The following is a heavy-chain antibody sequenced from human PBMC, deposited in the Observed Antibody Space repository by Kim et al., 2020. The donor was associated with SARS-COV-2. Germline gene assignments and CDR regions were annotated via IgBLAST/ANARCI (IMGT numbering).Heavy chain of an antibody. V-gene: IGHV4-39*01. D-gene: IGHD2-15*01. Sequence: SETLSLTCTVSGCSISSSSYYWGWIRQPPGKGLEWIGSIYYSGSTYYNPSLKSRVTISVDTSKNQFSLKLSSVTAADTAVYYCATGDCSGGSCAFDYWGQGTLVTVSS. J-gene: IGHJ4*02. CDR3: ATGDCSGGSCAFDY. CDR1: GCSISSSSYY. CDR2: IYYSGST.